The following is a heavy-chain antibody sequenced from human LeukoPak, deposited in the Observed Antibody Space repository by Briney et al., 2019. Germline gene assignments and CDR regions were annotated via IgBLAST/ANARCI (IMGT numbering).Heavy chain of an antibody. Sequence: ASVKVSCKASGYTFTSYGISWVRQAPGLGLEWMGIINPSGGSTSYAQKFQGRVTMTRNTSISTAYMELSSLRSEDTAVYYCARVYRYQLSIWGQGTMVTVSS. CDR2: INPSGGST. J-gene: IGHJ3*02. CDR3: ARVYRYQLSI. D-gene: IGHD2-2*01. V-gene: IGHV1-46*01. CDR1: GYTFTSYG.